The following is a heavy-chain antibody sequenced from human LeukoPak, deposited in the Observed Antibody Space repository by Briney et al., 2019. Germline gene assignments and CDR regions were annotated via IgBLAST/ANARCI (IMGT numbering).Heavy chain of an antibody. Sequence: VGSLRLSCAASGVTFSHDGMHRVRRSPGKGLESWTVIGSDVTNKDYADSVTGRFSISRDDSHKSVFLQINRLRAEDTAVYYCARDAKSGFDYSNSLQYWGQGALVTVSS. J-gene: IGHJ4*02. CDR3: ARDAKSGFDYSNSLQY. CDR1: GVTFSHDG. CDR2: IGSDVTNK. V-gene: IGHV3-33*01. D-gene: IGHD4-11*01.